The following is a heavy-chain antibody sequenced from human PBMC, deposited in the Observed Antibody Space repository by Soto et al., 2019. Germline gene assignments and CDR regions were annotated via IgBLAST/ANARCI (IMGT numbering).Heavy chain of an antibody. Sequence: GSGPTLGNATQTLTLTCTFSGFSLITSGMCVSWIRQPPGKALEWLALIDWDDDKYYSTSLKTRLTISKDTSKNQVVLTMTNMDPVDTATYYCARFRTGTPDYWGQGTLVTVSS. CDR1: GFSLITSGMC. CDR2: IDWDDDK. J-gene: IGHJ4*02. CDR3: ARFRTGTPDY. V-gene: IGHV2-70*01. D-gene: IGHD1-1*01.